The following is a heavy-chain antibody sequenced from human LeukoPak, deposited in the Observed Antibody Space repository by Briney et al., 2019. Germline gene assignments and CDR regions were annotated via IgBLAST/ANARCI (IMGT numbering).Heavy chain of an antibody. D-gene: IGHD3-3*01. CDR1: GFTFSSYE. CDR3: ARGQKDWRKNAFDI. CDR2: ISSSGSTI. J-gene: IGHJ3*02. Sequence: PGGSLRLSCAASGFTFSSYEMNWVRQAPGKGLEWVSYISSSGSTIYYADSVKGRFTISRDNAKNSLYLQMNSLRAEDTAVYYCARGQKDWRKNAFDIWGQGTMVTLSS. V-gene: IGHV3-48*03.